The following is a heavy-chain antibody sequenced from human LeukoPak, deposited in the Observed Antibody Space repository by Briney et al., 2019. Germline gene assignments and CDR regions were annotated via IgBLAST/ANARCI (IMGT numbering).Heavy chain of an antibody. CDR3: ARGIAARPHY. J-gene: IGHJ4*02. CDR1: GLTFSSYW. V-gene: IGHV3-7*03. CDR2: IKQDGSEK. D-gene: IGHD6-6*01. Sequence: GGSLRLSCAASGLTFSSYWMTWVRQAPGKGLEWVANIKQDGSEKYYEDSVKGRFTISRDNAKNSLYLQMNSLRAEDTAVYYCARGIAARPHYWGQGTLVTVSS.